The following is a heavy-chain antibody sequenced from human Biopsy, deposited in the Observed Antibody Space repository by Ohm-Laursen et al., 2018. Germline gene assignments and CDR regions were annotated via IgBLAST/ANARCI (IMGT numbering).Heavy chain of an antibody. V-gene: IGHV4-39*01. CDR3: ARDYDTSGYYYVS. CDR2: IFYRGSN. D-gene: IGHD3-22*01. Sequence: SDTLSLTCTVSGGSISNNNYYWGWIRQPPGKGLEWIGSIFYRGSNHYKPSLKSRVNMSIDTAKNQLSLKLNSVTAADTAVYYCARDYDTSGYYYVSWGQGTLVTVSS. J-gene: IGHJ5*02. CDR1: GGSISNNNYY.